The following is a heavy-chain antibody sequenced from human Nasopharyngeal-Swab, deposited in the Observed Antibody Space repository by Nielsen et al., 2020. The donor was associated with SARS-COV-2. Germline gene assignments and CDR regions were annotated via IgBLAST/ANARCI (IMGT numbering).Heavy chain of an antibody. V-gene: IGHV7-4-1*02. CDR2: VNTKTGIP. D-gene: IGHD2-2*01. CDR3: ARQLCSGTNCYESY. Sequence: ASVKVSCKASGYTFTTYTMNWVRQAPGQGLEWLGWVNTKTGIPTYAQSFTRRFVFSLDTSVSTAYLHISSLQVEDTAVYYCARQLCSGTNCYESYWGQGTLVTVSS. CDR1: GYTFTTYT. J-gene: IGHJ4*02.